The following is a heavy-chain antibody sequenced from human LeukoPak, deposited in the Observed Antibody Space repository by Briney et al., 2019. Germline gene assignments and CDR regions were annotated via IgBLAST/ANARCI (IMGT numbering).Heavy chain of an antibody. V-gene: IGHV3-53*01. J-gene: IGHJ4*02. Sequence: GGSLRLSCAASGFTVGSNYMSWVRQAPGKGLEWVSVIYSGGSTYYADSVKGRFTISRDNSKNTLYLQMNSLRAEDTAVYYCARGDFWSGYSHFDYWGQGTLVTVSS. D-gene: IGHD3-3*01. CDR1: GFTVGSNY. CDR2: IYSGGST. CDR3: ARGDFWSGYSHFDY.